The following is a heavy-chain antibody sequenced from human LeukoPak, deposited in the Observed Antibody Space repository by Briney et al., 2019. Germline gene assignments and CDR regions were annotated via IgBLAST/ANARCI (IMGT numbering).Heavy chain of an antibody. J-gene: IGHJ3*02. CDR3: AKGYSSSWYGAFDI. CDR2: ISGSGGST. V-gene: IGHV3-23*01. D-gene: IGHD6-13*01. Sequence: GGSLRLSCEASGFTFSSYIMTWVRQAPGKGLEWVSAISGSGGSTYYADSVKGRFTISRDNSKNTLYLQMNSLRAEDTAVYYCAKGYSSSWYGAFDIWGQGTMVTVSS. CDR1: GFTFSSYI.